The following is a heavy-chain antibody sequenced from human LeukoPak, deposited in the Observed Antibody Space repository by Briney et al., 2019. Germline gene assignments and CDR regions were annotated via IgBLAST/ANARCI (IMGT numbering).Heavy chain of an antibody. D-gene: IGHD3-22*01. V-gene: IGHV3-30*02. CDR3: AKDLFRVVVITPFDY. Sequence: GGSLRLSCAASGFTFSSYGMHWVRQAPGKGLEWVAFIRYDGSNKYYADSVKGRFTISRDSSKNTLYLQMNSLRAEDTAVYYCAKDLFRVVVITPFDYWGQGTLVTVSS. CDR1: GFTFSSYG. J-gene: IGHJ4*02. CDR2: IRYDGSNK.